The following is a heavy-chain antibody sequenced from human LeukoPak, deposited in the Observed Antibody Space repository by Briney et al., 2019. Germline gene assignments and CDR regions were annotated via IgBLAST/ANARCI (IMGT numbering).Heavy chain of an antibody. V-gene: IGHV3-23*01. D-gene: IGHD3-9*01. J-gene: IGHJ4*02. Sequence: GGSLRLSCAASGFTFSSYAMSWVRQAPGKGLEWVSAISGSGGSTYYADSVKGRFTISRGNSKNTLYLQMNSLRAEDTAVYYCAKGREYFDWLLADYWGQGTLVTVSS. CDR1: GFTFSSYA. CDR2: ISGSGGST. CDR3: AKGREYFDWLLADY.